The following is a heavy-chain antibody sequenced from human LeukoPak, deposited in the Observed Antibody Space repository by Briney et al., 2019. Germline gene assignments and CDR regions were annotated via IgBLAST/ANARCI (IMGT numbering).Heavy chain of an antibody. J-gene: IGHJ3*02. D-gene: IGHD1-26*01. V-gene: IGHV1-18*01. CDR2: ISAYNGNT. CDR1: GYTFTSYG. CDR3: ARSGGSLGDDAFDI. Sequence: ASVNVSCKASGYTFTSYGISWVRQAPGQGLEWMGWISAYNGNTNYAQKLQGRVTMTTDTSTSTAYMELRSLRSDDTAVYYCARSGGSLGDDAFDIWGQGTMVTVSS.